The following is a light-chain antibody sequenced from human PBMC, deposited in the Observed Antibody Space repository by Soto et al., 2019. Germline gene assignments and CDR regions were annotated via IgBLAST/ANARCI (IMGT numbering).Light chain of an antibody. CDR1: RSVSGC. CDR3: QQANSFPLT. J-gene: IGKJ4*01. CDR2: DAS. Sequence: IVFTQSPATLSLSPAERATLSCMASRSVSGCVAWYKQKPGQPPRLLIYDASDRATGIPARFSGSGSGTDFTLTISSLTPEDFETYYCQQANSFPLTFGGGTKVDIK. V-gene: IGKV3-11*01.